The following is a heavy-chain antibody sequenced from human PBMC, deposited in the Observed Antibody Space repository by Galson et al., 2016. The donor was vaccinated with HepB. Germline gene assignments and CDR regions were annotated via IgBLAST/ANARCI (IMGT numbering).Heavy chain of an antibody. CDR2: IKLDGREK. D-gene: IGHD1-14*01. CDR3: ARFWHTTKKFDP. J-gene: IGHJ5*02. Sequence: SLRLSCAASGFTFSSFWMSWVRQAPGKGLELVANIKLDGREKYYVDSVTGRFTISRDNAKNSVYLQMNRLRAEDTAVYYCARFWHTTKKFDPWGQGTLVTVSS. V-gene: IGHV3-7*01. CDR1: GFTFSSFW.